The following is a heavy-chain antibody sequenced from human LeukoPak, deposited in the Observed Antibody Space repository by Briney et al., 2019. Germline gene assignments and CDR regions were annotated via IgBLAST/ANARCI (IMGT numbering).Heavy chain of an antibody. CDR2: IYPGDSDT. CDR3: ARQNDFRLDY. V-gene: IGHV5-51*01. J-gene: IGHJ4*02. Sequence: GESLKISCKGSGYTFSSYWIGWVRQMPGKGLVWMGIIYPGDSDTRYSPSLQGQVTISVDTSIGTAYLQWSSLKASDTAIYYCARQNDFRLDYWGQGTLVTVSS. CDR1: GYTFSSYW. D-gene: IGHD3-3*01.